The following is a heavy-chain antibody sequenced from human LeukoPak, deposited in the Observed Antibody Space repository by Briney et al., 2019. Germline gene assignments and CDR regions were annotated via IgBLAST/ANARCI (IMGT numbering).Heavy chain of an antibody. CDR3: ARSFSPNYYDLLDY. CDR1: GGSISTYY. V-gene: IGHV4-59*01. Sequence: SETLSLTRTVSGGSISTYYWGWLRQPPGKGLEWFGYIYYSGSTNYNPSLKSRVTISLDTSKNQFSLRLNSVTAADTAMYYCARSFSPNYYDLLDYWGQGTLVTVSS. CDR2: IYYSGST. J-gene: IGHJ4*02. D-gene: IGHD3-22*01.